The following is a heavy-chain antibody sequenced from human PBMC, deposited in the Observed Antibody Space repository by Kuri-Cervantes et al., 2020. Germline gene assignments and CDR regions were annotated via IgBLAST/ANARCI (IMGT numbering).Heavy chain of an antibody. Sequence: GESLKISCAASGFTFSSYGMHWVRQAPGKGLEWVAVIWYDGSNKYYADSVKGRFTISRDNSKNTLYLQMNSLRAEDTAVYYCAKLQVVVVVAAADYWGQGTLVTVSS. V-gene: IGHV3-33*06. D-gene: IGHD2-15*01. J-gene: IGHJ4*02. CDR1: GFTFSSYG. CDR2: IWYDGSNK. CDR3: AKLQVVVVVAAADY.